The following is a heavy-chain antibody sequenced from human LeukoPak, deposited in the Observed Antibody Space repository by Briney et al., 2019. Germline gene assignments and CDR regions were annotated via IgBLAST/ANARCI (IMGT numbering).Heavy chain of an antibody. V-gene: IGHV3-30*02. D-gene: IGHD3-10*01. CDR2: IRYDGSNK. CDR3: AKGPTMVRGAGDFDY. Sequence: GGSLRRSCAASRFTFSSYGMHWLPQAPGKGLVGVAFIRYDGSNKDYADSVKGRFTISRDNSKDTLYLQMNSLRAEDTAVYYCAKGPTMVRGAGDFDYWGQGTLVTVSS. J-gene: IGHJ4*02. CDR1: RFTFSSYG.